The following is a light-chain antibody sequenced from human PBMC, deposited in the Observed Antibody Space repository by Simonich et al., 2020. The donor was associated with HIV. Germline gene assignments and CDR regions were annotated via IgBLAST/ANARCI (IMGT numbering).Light chain of an antibody. V-gene: IGLV6-57*03. CDR3: QSFVSTTWV. Sequence: NFMLTQPHSVSESPGKTVTISCTRSSGSIASNYVQWYQQRPGSAPTTMIYEYNQRPSGVPDRFSGSIDSSSNSASLTISGLKTEDEADYFCQSFVSTTWVFGGGTKLTVL. CDR1: SGSIASNY. J-gene: IGLJ3*02. CDR2: EYN.